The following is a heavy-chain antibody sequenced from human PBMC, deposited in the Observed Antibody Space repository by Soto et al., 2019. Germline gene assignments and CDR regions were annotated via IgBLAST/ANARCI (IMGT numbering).Heavy chain of an antibody. CDR1: GGSISSGGYY. J-gene: IGHJ4*02. D-gene: IGHD5-12*01. Sequence: SETLSLTCTVSGGSISSGGYYWTWIRQHPGKGLEWIGYIYYNSGSTYYNPSLRSRVTISVDTSKNQFSLKLSSVTAADTAVYYCARDRNGYDYIGNLDYWGQGTLVTVSS. CDR3: ARDRNGYDYIGNLDY. CDR2: IYYNSGST. V-gene: IGHV4-31*03.